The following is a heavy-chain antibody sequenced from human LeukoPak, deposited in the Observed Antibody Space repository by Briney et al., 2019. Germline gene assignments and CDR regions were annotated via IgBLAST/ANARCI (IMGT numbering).Heavy chain of an antibody. V-gene: IGHV4-59*01. J-gene: IGHJ4*02. CDR3: ARGQKYRNGYTVTELGSGYFAY. Sequence: SETLSLTCTVSGGSISSYYWSWIRQPPGKGLEWIGYIYYSGSTNYNPSLKSRVTISVDTSKDQFSLKLSSVTAADTAVYYCARGQKYRNGYTVTELGSGYFAYWGQGTLVTVSS. CDR2: IYYSGST. CDR1: GGSISSYY. D-gene: IGHD5-18*01.